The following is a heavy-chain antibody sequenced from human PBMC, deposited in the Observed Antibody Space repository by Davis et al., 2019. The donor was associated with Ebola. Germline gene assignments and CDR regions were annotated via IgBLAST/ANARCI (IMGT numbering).Heavy chain of an antibody. CDR1: GFTFSSYD. CDR2: IGTAGDT. CDR3: ARGQYCSGGSCYSAGYY. Sequence: GESLKISCAASGFTFSSYDMHWVRQATGKGLEWVSAIGTAGDTYYPGSVKGRFTISRENAKNSLYLQMNSLRAGDTAVYYCARGQYCSGGSCYSAGYYWGQGTLVTVSS. V-gene: IGHV3-13*01. J-gene: IGHJ4*02. D-gene: IGHD2-15*01.